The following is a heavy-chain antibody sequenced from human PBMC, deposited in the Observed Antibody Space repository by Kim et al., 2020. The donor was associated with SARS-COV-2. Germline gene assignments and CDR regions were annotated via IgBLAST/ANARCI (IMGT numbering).Heavy chain of an antibody. J-gene: IGHJ4*01. CDR1: GFTFSSYA. D-gene: IGHD3-9*01. CDR2: IYSGGSST. CDR3: GKRSDFDWLVRGGSYFD. Sequence: GGSLRLSCAASGFTFSSYAMSWVSQAPGKGLEWVSVIYSGGSSTYYADSVKGRFTISRDNSKNTMYLQMNSLRAEDTAVYSCGKRSDFDWLVRGGSYFD. V-gene: IGHV3-23*03.